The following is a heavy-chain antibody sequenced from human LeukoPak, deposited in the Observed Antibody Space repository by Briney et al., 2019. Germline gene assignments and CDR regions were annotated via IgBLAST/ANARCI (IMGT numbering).Heavy chain of an antibody. CDR3: AREVGVWDFDL. D-gene: IGHD1-26*01. Sequence: ASVKVSCXASGYTFTSYGISWVRRAPGQGLEWMGWISAYNGNTNYAQKLQGRVTMTTDTSTSTAYMELRSLRSDDTAVYYSAREVGVWDFDLWGRGTLVTVSS. V-gene: IGHV1-18*01. CDR2: ISAYNGNT. J-gene: IGHJ2*01. CDR1: GYTFTSYG.